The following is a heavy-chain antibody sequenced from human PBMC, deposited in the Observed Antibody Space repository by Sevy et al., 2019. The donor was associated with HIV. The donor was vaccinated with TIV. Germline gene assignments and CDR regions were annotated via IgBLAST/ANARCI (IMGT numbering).Heavy chain of an antibody. Sequence: LGGSLRLSCAASGFTFSNAWMSWVRQAPGKGLEWVGRIKSKTDGGTTDYAAPVKGRFTISRDDSKNTLYLQMNSLKTEDTAVYYCTTDRYYDSSAAYYYGMDVWGQGTTVTVSS. J-gene: IGHJ6*02. D-gene: IGHD3-22*01. CDR1: GFTFSNAW. CDR2: IKSKTDGGTT. CDR3: TTDRYYDSSAAYYYGMDV. V-gene: IGHV3-15*01.